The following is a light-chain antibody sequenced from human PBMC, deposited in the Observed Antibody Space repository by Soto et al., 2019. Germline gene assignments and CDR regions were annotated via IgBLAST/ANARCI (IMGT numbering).Light chain of an antibody. V-gene: IGKV3-15*01. J-gene: IGKJ4*01. Sequence: EIVMTQSPATLSVSPGERASLYCRASQSVSSNVAWYQQRPGQAPRLLIYGASTRATGIPARFSGSGSGTEFTLTINSLQSEDFAVYYCQQYNKWPPLTFGGGTKVEIK. CDR3: QQYNKWPPLT. CDR1: QSVSSN. CDR2: GAS.